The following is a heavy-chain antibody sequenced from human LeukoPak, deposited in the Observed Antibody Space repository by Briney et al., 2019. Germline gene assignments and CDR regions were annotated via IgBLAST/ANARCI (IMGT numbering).Heavy chain of an antibody. CDR3: ASPAYYDYVWGSYRFDY. V-gene: IGHV1-69*13. J-gene: IGHJ4*02. CDR2: IIPIFGTA. Sequence: SVKVSRKATGGTFSSYAISGVRPAPGQGLAGMGGIIPIFGTANYAQKCQGRVTITADESTSTAYMELSSLRSEDTAVYYCASPAYYDYVWGSYRFDYWGQGTLVTVSS. D-gene: IGHD3-16*02. CDR1: GGTFSSYA.